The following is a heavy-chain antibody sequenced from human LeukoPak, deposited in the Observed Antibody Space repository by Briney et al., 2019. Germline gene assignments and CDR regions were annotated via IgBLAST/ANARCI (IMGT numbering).Heavy chain of an antibody. J-gene: IGHJ4*02. CDR1: GFTFSSYA. D-gene: IGHD3-22*01. V-gene: IGHV3-64*01. Sequence: PGGSLRLSCAASGFTFSSYAMHWVRQAPGMGLEYVSAISSNGGSTYYANSVKGRFTISRDNSKNTLYLQMGSLRAEDMAVYYCARDKYYDSSGYYFYFDYWGQGTLVTVSS. CDR2: ISSNGGST. CDR3: ARDKYYDSSGYYFYFDY.